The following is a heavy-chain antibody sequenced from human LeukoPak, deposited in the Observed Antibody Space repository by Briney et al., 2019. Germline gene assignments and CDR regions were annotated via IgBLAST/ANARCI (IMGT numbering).Heavy chain of an antibody. V-gene: IGHV3-30*04. Sequence: PGGSLRLSCAASGFTFSSYAMHWVRQAPGKGLEWVAVISSDGSNKYYADSVKGRFTISRDNSKNTLCLQMNSLRAEDTAVYYCARDSVAPAVHYYFDYWAREPWSPSPQ. CDR3: ARDSVAPAVHYYFDY. CDR2: ISSDGSNK. J-gene: IGHJ4*02. CDR1: GFTFSSYA. D-gene: IGHD2-2*01.